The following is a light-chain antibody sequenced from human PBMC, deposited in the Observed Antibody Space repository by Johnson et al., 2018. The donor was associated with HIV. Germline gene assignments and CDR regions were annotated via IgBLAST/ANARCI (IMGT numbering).Light chain of an antibody. CDR3: GTWDSSLTAYV. J-gene: IGLJ1*01. Sequence: QSVLTQPPSVSAAPVQKVTISCSGSSSNVGNNYVSWYQCLPGTAPKLLIFENNKRPSGIPDRFSASKSGTSATLGITGLQTGDEADYYCGTWDSSLTAYVFGTGTKVTVL. CDR2: ENN. V-gene: IGLV1-51*02. CDR1: SSNVGNNY.